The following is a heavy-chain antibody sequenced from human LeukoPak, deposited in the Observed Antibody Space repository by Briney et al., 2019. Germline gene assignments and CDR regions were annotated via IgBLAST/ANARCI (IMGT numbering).Heavy chain of an antibody. J-gene: IGHJ4*02. CDR2: ISWNSGSI. Sequence: GGSLRLSCAASGFTFDDYAMHWVRQAPGKGLEWVSGISWNSGSIGYADSVRGRFTISRDNAKNSLYLQMNSLRAEDTALYYCAKAPLRGYSYGSFDYWGQGTLVTVSS. V-gene: IGHV3-9*01. CDR1: GFTFDDYA. CDR3: AKAPLRGYSYGSFDY. D-gene: IGHD5-18*01.